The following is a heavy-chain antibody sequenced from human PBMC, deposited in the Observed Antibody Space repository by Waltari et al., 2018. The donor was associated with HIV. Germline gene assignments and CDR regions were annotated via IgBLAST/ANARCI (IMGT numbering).Heavy chain of an antibody. CDR3: ARDRAIVIVPAARSAFDI. V-gene: IGHV4-4*02. Sequence: QVQLQESVPGLVKPSGTLALTCAVSGGSISSSNWWRWVRQPPGKGLEWIGEVYPSGNTNYNPSLKSRVTISLDKSKNQFSLKLSSVTAADTAIYHCARDRAIVIVPAARSAFDIWGQGTMVTVSS. D-gene: IGHD2-2*01. CDR2: VYPSGNT. CDR1: GGSISSSNW. J-gene: IGHJ3*02.